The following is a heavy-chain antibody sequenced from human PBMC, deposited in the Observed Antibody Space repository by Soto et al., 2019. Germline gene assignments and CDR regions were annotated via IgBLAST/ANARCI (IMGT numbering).Heavy chain of an antibody. V-gene: IGHV5-51*01. J-gene: IGHJ1*01. D-gene: IGHD1-26*01. Sequence: PGESLKISCKGSGYSFTSYWIGWVRQMPGKGLEWMGIIYPGDSDTRYSPSFQGQVTISADKSISTAYLQWSSLKASDTAMYYCASLGYNSASYFRPWPFQHWGQGTLVTVSS. CDR3: ASLGYNSASYFRPWPFQH. CDR2: IYPGDSDT. CDR1: GYSFTSYW.